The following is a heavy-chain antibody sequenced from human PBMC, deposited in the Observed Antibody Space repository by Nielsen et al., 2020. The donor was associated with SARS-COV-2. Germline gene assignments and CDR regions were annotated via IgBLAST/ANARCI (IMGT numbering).Heavy chain of an antibody. CDR3: AREFALRDTAYFDY. Sequence: SVKVSCKASGYTFTSYGISWVRQAPGQGLEWMGGIIPIFGTANYAQKFQGRVTITADESTSTAYMELSSLRPEDTAVYYCAREFALRDTAYFDYWGQGTLVTVSS. CDR2: IIPIFGTA. V-gene: IGHV1-69*13. CDR1: GYTFTSYG. J-gene: IGHJ4*02. D-gene: IGHD5-18*01.